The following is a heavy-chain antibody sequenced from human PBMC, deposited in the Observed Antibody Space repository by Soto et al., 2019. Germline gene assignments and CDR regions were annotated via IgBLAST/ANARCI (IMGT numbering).Heavy chain of an antibody. CDR3: AKDMGYDLSPLGYFDY. J-gene: IGHJ4*02. D-gene: IGHD5-12*01. V-gene: IGHV3-9*01. CDR1: GFTFDDYA. CDR2: ISWNSGSI. Sequence: GGSLRLSCAASGFTFDDYAMHWVRQAPGKGLEWVSGISWNSGSIGYADSVKGRFTISRDNAKNSLYLQMNSLRSEDTALYYCAKDMGYDLSPLGYFDYWGRGTLVTVSS.